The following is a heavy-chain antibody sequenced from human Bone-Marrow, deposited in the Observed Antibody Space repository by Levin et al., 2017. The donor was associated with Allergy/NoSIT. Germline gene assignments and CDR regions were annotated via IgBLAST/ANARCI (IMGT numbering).Heavy chain of an antibody. D-gene: IGHD6-19*01. J-gene: IGHJ4*02. CDR1: GFTFKNYG. CDR2: TSYDGSRK. V-gene: IGHV3-30*18. Sequence: GGSLRLSCAVSGFTFKNYGMHWVRQAPGKGLEWVAVTSYDGSRKYYADSVKGRFTISRDNSKNTLSLQMNSPRTEDTALYYCAKSVPYSSGWYEEGYFDYWGQGTLVTVSS. CDR3: AKSVPYSSGWYEEGYFDY.